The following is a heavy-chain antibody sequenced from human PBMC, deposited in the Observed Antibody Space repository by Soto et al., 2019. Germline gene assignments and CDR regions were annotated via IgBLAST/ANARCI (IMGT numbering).Heavy chain of an antibody. Sequence: SETLSLTCTVSGGSISSGGYYWSWIRQPPGKGLEWIGSIYYSGSTYYNPSLKSRVTISVDTPKNQFSLKLSSVTAADTAVYYCARHDDWTYYYGMDVWGQGTTVTVSS. J-gene: IGHJ6*02. V-gene: IGHV4-39*01. D-gene: IGHD3-9*01. CDR3: ARHDDWTYYYGMDV. CDR1: GGSISSGGYY. CDR2: IYYSGST.